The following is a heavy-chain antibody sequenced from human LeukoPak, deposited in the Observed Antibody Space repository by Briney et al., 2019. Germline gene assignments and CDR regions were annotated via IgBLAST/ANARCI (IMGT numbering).Heavy chain of an antibody. V-gene: IGHV1-2*02. CDR2: INPNSGGT. D-gene: IGHD5-12*01. CDR3: ARVTYSGNDCFDY. Sequence: ASVKVSCKASGYTFTGYYMHWVRQAPGQGLEWMGWINPNSGGTNYAQKFQGRVTMTRDTSISTAYMELSRLRSDDTAVYYCARVTYSGNDCFDYWGQGTLVTVSS. CDR1: GYTFTGYY. J-gene: IGHJ4*02.